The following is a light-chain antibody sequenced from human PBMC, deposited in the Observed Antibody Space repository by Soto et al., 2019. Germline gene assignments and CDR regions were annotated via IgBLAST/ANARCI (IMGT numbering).Light chain of an antibody. CDR1: QSVTSF. CDR2: DVS. V-gene: IGKV3-11*01. J-gene: IGKJ4*01. CDR3: QQRSNWPLT. Sequence: EIVLTQSPVTLSLSPGERATLSCRASQSVTSFLAWYQQQPGQAPRLLIYDVSQRATGIPARFSGSGSGTDFTLTISSLEPEDFAVYYCQQRSNWPLTFGGGTKVEI.